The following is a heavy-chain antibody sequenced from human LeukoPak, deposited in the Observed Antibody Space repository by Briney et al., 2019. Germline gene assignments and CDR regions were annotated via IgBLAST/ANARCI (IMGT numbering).Heavy chain of an antibody. CDR2: INHSGST. Sequence: ASETLSLTCTVSGGSISSYYWSWIRQPPGKGLEWIGEINHSGSTNYNPSLKSRVTISVDTSKNQFSLKLSSVTAADTAVYYCAGVTTTYYYYGMDVWGQGTTVTVSS. V-gene: IGHV4-34*01. D-gene: IGHD4-4*01. J-gene: IGHJ6*02. CDR1: GGSISSYY. CDR3: AGVTTTYYYYGMDV.